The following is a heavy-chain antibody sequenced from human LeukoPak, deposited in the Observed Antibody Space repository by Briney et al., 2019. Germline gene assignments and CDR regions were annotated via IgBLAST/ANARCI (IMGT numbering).Heavy chain of an antibody. CDR2: IIPILGIA. CDR3: ARDSKEVGATNY. Sequence: ASVKVSCKASGGTFSSYAISWVRQAPGQGLEWMGRIIPILGIANYAQKFQGRVTITADKSTSTAYMELSSLRSEDTAVYYCARDSKEVGATNYWGQGTLVTASS. D-gene: IGHD1-26*01. J-gene: IGHJ4*02. CDR1: GGTFSSYA. V-gene: IGHV1-69*04.